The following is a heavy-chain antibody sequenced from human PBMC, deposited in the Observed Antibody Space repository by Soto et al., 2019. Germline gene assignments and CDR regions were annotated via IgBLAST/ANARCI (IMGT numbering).Heavy chain of an antibody. D-gene: IGHD2-2*01. CDR2: ISSSSTYI. CDR1: GFTFSTYS. Sequence: EVQLVESGGGLVKPGGSLRLSCAASGFTFSTYSMNWVRQAPGKGLEWVSSISSSSTYIYYADSVKGRFTISRDNAKNSVYLQMNSLRAEDTAVYYCARDRYCRSTSCYLTQGYYYYYMDVWGKGTTVTVSS. V-gene: IGHV3-21*01. CDR3: ARDRYCRSTSCYLTQGYYYYYMDV. J-gene: IGHJ6*03.